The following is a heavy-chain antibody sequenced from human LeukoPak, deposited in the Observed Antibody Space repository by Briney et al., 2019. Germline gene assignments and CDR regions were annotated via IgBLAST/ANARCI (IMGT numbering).Heavy chain of an antibody. CDR1: GYTFTSYG. CDR3: ARVPYDILTGPIRTDY. Sequence: ASVKVSCKASGYTFTSYGISWVRQAPGQGLEWMGWISAYNGNTNYAQKLQGRVTMTTDTSTSTAYMELRSLRSDDTAVYYCARVPYDILTGPIRTDYWGQGTLVTVSS. CDR2: ISAYNGNT. V-gene: IGHV1-18*01. D-gene: IGHD3-9*01. J-gene: IGHJ4*02.